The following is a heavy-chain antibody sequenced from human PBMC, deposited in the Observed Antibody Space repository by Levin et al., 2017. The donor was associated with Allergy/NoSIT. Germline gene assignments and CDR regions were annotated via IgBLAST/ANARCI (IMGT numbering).Heavy chain of an antibody. V-gene: IGHV1-2*02. CDR3: AREAPDPYCSGGSCYANYFDY. CDR1: GYTFTGYY. D-gene: IGHD2-15*01. CDR2: INPNSGGT. J-gene: IGHJ4*02. Sequence: ASVKVSCKASGYTFTGYYMHWVRQAPGQGLEWMGWINPNSGGTNYAQKFQGRVTMTRDTSISTAYMELSRLRSDDTAVYYCAREAPDPYCSGGSCYANYFDYWGQGTLVTVSS.